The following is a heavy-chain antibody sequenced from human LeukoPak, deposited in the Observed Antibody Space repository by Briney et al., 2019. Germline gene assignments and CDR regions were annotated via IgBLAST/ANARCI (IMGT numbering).Heavy chain of an antibody. CDR1: GGSISSGDYY. J-gene: IGHJ4*02. V-gene: IGHV4-30-4*01. CDR3: ARDYGDSNPEGDY. D-gene: IGHD4-11*01. CDR2: IYYSGST. Sequence: KASQTLSLTCTVSGGSISSGDYYWSWIRQPPGKGLEWIGYIYYSGSTYYNPSLKSRVSISVDTSKNQFSLKLSSVTAADTAVYYCARDYGDSNPEGDYWGQGTLVTVSS.